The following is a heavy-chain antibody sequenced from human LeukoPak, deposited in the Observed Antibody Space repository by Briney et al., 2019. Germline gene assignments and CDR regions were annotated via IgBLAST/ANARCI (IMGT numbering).Heavy chain of an antibody. CDR3: ARMQTERSSFDP. V-gene: IGHV4-39*06. D-gene: IGHD1-1*01. J-gene: IGHJ5*02. Sequence: SETLSLTCTVSGGSISSRSYYWAWLRQPPGKGLEWIGSISYSGRTYYNPSLKSRVTISVDSSKNQFPLKLSSVTAADTAVYYCARMQTERSSFDPWGQGTLVTVSS. CDR1: GGSISSRSYY. CDR2: ISYSGRT.